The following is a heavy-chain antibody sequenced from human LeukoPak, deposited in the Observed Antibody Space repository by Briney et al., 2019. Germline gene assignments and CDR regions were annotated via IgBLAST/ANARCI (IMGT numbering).Heavy chain of an antibody. J-gene: IGHJ4*02. CDR1: GYTFTSYG. D-gene: IGHD1-26*01. Sequence: GASVKVSCKASGYTFTSYGISWVRQAPGQGLEWMGWISAYNGNTNYAHNLQGRVTMTTDTSTSTAYLELRSMRSDDTAVYYCARDLEVGATKGGNYFDYWGQGTLVTVSS. CDR3: ARDLEVGATKGGNYFDY. V-gene: IGHV1-18*01. CDR2: ISAYNGNT.